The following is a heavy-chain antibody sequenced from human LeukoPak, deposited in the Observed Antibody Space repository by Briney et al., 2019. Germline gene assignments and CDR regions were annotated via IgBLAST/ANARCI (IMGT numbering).Heavy chain of an antibody. CDR2: IYYSGST. D-gene: IGHD4-23*01. J-gene: IGHJ6*02. V-gene: IGHV4-59*01. Sequence: SETLSLTCTVSGGSISSYYWSWIRQPPGKGLEWIGYIYYSGSTNYIPSLKSRVTISVDTSKNQFSLKLSSVTAADTAVYYCARDHPPDYGGNSHYYYYGMDVWGQGTTVTVSS. CDR1: GGSISSYY. CDR3: ARDHPPDYGGNSHYYYYGMDV.